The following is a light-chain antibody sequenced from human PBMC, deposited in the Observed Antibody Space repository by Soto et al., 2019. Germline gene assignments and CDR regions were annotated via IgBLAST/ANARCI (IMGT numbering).Light chain of an antibody. J-gene: IGKJ4*01. CDR1: QSVSSNY. CDR3: QQYFTSPLT. Sequence: EVVLTQSPGTLSSSPGERATLSCRASQSVSSNYLARYQQKPGQAPRLLIYGVSTRATGIPDRFSGSGSGTGFSLTISRLEPEDFAMYYCQQYFTSPLTFGGGTKVEIK. V-gene: IGKV3-20*01. CDR2: GVS.